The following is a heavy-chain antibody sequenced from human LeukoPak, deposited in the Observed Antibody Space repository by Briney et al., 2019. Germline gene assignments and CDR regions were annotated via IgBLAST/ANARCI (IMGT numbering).Heavy chain of an antibody. Sequence: GGSLRLSCAASGFTFSNVWMNWVRQAPGKGLEWVGRIKSKPDGGTTDYGAPVKGRFTISRDDSKNTLYLQMSSLKTDDTAVYYCTTEIDWGQGTLVTVSS. CDR3: TTEID. J-gene: IGHJ4*02. CDR2: IKSKPDGGTT. V-gene: IGHV3-15*01. D-gene: IGHD2/OR15-2a*01. CDR1: GFTFSNVW.